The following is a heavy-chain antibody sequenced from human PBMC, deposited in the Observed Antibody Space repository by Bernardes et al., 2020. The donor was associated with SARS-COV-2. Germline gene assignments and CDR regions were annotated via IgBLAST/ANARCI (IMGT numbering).Heavy chain of an antibody. CDR2: ISTDNGDT. Sequence: ASVKVSCKASGYTFTTYGITWVRQAPGQGLEWMGWISTDNGDTNYAQKLQGRVTMTTDTSTSTAYMELRSLRSDDTAVYYCARAPYNFWSESGVEGYYWGQGTLVTVSS. V-gene: IGHV1-18*01. J-gene: IGHJ4*02. CDR3: ARAPYNFWSESGVEGYY. D-gene: IGHD3-3*01. CDR1: GYTFTTYG.